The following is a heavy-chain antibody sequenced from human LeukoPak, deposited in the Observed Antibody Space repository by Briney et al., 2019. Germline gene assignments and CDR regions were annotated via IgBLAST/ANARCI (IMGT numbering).Heavy chain of an antibody. CDR2: ISSSSSYI. V-gene: IGHV3-21*01. J-gene: IGHJ4*02. D-gene: IGHD6-19*01. CDR3: ALSVSGTLIN. Sequence: GGSLRLSCAASGFTFSSYSMKWVRQAPGKGLEWVSSISSSSSYIHYADSVKGRFTISRDNAKNTMYLQMNSLTAEDTAVYFCALSVSGTLINWGQGTLVTVSS. CDR1: GFTFSSYS.